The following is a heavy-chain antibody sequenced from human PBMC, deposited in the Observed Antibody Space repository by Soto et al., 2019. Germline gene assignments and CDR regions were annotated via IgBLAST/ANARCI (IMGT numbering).Heavy chain of an antibody. CDR2: IYHSGST. CDR3: ARVPGDYSGWFDP. Sequence: QVQLQESGPGLVKPSGTLSLTCAVSGGSISSSNWWCWVRQPPGKGLEWIGEIYHSGSTNYNPSLKGRATIAVDKSNNQFSLKLSSVTAADTAVYYCARVPGDYSGWFDPWGQGTLVTVSS. J-gene: IGHJ5*02. D-gene: IGHD4-17*01. V-gene: IGHV4-4*02. CDR1: GGSISSSNW.